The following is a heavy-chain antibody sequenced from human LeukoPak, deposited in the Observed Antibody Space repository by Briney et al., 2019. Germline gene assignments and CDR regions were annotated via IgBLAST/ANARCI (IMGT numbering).Heavy chain of an antibody. CDR2: IKSKIDGGTT. CDR1: GFTVRDAW. V-gene: IGHV3-15*01. D-gene: IGHD4-17*01. CDR3: TADSMPDYGDLRGDAFDI. J-gene: IGHJ3*02. Sequence: AGGSLRLSCAASGFTVRDAWMTWVRQAPGKGLEWVGRIKSKIDGGTTDYAAPVKGRFTISRDESKGTLYLEMNSLKTEDTAVYYCTADSMPDYGDLRGDAFDIWGQGTMVTVSS.